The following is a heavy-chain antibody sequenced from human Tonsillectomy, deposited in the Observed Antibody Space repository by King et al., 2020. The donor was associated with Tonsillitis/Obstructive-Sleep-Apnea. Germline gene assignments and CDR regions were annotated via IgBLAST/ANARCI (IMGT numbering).Heavy chain of an antibody. J-gene: IGHJ4*02. Sequence: DVQLVESGGGLVQPGGSLGLSCAASGFTFSSYSMNWVRQAPGKGLEWVSYISSSSSTIYYADSVKGRFTISRDNAKNSLYLQMNSLRDEDTAVYYCARDLGVGATIHFDYWGQGTLVTVSS. CDR3: ARDLGVGATIHFDY. CDR1: GFTFSSYS. CDR2: ISSSSSTI. D-gene: IGHD1-26*01. V-gene: IGHV3-48*02.